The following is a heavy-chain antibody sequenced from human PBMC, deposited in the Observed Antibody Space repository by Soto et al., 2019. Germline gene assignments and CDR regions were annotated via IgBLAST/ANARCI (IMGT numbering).Heavy chain of an antibody. CDR2: IRSRPYGGTT. V-gene: IGHV3-49*04. Sequence: PGGSLRLSCTASGFNFGDYAISWVRQAPGKGLEWVGFIRSRPYGGTTEYAASVKGRFIISRDDSKRIAYLQMNSLKVEDTAVYYCARDSRGRLGNRYYFDYWGQGTLVTV. D-gene: IGHD6-19*01. CDR3: ARDSRGRLGNRYYFDY. CDR1: GFNFGDYA. J-gene: IGHJ4*02.